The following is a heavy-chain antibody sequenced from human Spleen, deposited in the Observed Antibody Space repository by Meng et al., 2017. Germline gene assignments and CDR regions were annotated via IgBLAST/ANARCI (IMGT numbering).Heavy chain of an antibody. CDR2: IYYSGST. D-gene: IGHD3-10*01. CDR1: GGSISSSSYY. CDR3: ARYYGSGSYYNQNWYFDL. Sequence: SETLSLTCTVSGGSISSSSYYWGWIRQPPGKGLEWIGSIYYSGSTYYNPSLKSRVTISVDTSKNQFSLKLSSVTAADTAVYYCARYYGSGSYYNQNWYFDLWGRGTLVTVPQ. V-gene: IGHV4-39*07. J-gene: IGHJ2*01.